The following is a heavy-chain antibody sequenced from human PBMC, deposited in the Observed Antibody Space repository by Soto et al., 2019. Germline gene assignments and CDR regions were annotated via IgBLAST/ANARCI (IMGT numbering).Heavy chain of an antibody. CDR1: GYTFTSYA. V-gene: IGHV1-3*01. CDR2: INAGNGNT. D-gene: IGHD1-26*01. J-gene: IGHJ4*02. Sequence: QVQLVQSGAEVKKPGASVKVSCKASGYTFTSYAMHWVRQAPGQRLEWMGWINAGNGNTTYSQKFQGRVTITRDTSASTAYMELSSLRSEDTAVYYCARGLGLYYFDYWGQGTLVTVSS. CDR3: ARGLGLYYFDY.